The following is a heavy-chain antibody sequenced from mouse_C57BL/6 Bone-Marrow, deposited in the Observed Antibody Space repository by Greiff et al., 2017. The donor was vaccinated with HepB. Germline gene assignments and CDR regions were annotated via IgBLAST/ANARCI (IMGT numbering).Heavy chain of an antibody. Sequence: VQLQQSGPGLVQPSQSLSITCTVSGFSFTSYGVHWVRQSPGKGLEWLGVIWRGGSTDYNAAFMSRLSITKDNSKSQVFFKMNSLQADDTAIYYCAKRGGTGTWYFDVWGTGTTVTVSS. CDR1: GFSFTSYG. V-gene: IGHV2-5*01. CDR3: AKRGGTGTWYFDV. D-gene: IGHD4-1*01. CDR2: IWRGGST. J-gene: IGHJ1*03.